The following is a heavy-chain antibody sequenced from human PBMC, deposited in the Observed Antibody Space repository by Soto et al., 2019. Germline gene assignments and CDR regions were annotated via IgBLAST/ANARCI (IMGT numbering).Heavy chain of an antibody. CDR1: GFTFSDYY. CDR2: ISTSGSTI. Sequence: PGGSLRLSFSASGFTFSDYYMSWIRQAPGKGLEWGSYISTSGSTINYAASVKGRFTISRDNAKNSLYLQMSSLRAEDTAVYYGARVSPPPDYWGQGTLVTVSS. J-gene: IGHJ4*02. V-gene: IGHV3-11*01. CDR3: ARVSPPPDY.